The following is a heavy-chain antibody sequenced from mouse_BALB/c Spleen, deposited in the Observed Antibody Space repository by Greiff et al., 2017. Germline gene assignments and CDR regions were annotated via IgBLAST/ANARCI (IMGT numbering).Heavy chain of an antibody. J-gene: IGHJ4*01. CDR3: AREGNDYDRNHAMDY. V-gene: IGHV1-4*02. D-gene: IGHD2-4*01. CDR2: INPSSGYT. Sequence: VQLQQSGPELVKPGALVKISCKASGYTFTSYTMHWVKQRPGQGLEWIGYINPSSGYTEYNQKFKDKTTLTADKSSSTAYMQLSSLTSEDSAVYYCAREGNDYDRNHAMDYWGQGTSVTVSS. CDR1: GYTFTSYT.